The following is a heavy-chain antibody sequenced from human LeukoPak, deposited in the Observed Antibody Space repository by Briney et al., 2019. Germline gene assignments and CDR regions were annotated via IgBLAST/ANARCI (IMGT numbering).Heavy chain of an antibody. CDR2: VNTNGGST. CDR3: AFRGSYYKFDY. V-gene: IGHV3-23*01. J-gene: IGHJ4*02. D-gene: IGHD1-26*01. CDR1: GFTFSRSV. Sequence: GGSLRLSCAASGFTFSRSVMSWVRQAPGQGLKWVSTVNTNGGSTYYADSVKGRFTISSDNSKSTLYLQMNSLRAEDTAVYHCAFRGSYYKFDYWGQGTLVTVSS.